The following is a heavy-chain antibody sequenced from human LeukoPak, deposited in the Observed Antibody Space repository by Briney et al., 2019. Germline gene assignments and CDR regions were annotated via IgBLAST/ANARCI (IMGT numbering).Heavy chain of an antibody. CDR3: AENGGGQCYSHLDS. Sequence: PGGSLRLSCAASGFTFSNYAMTWVRQAPGKGLEWVSGISGSGGSTYYVDSVKGRFTISRDNSKNTLYLQMNSLREEDTALYFCAENGGGQCYSHLDSWGQGNLVTVSS. CDR1: GFTFSNYA. CDR2: ISGSGGST. D-gene: IGHD2-21*01. J-gene: IGHJ4*02. V-gene: IGHV3-23*01.